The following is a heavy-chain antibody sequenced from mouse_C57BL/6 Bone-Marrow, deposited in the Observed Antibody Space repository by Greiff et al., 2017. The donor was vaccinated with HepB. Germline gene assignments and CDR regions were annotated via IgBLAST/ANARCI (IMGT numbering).Heavy chain of an antibody. CDR2: IYPRSGNT. CDR3: ARDTDYYGSFAY. CDR1: GYTFTSYG. Sequence: VKLQESGAELARPGASVKLSCKASGYTFTSYGISWVKQSTGQGLEWIGEIYPRSGNTYYNEKFKGKATLTADKSSSTAYMELRSLTSEDSAVYFCARDTDYYGSFAYWGQGTLVTVSA. D-gene: IGHD1-1*01. V-gene: IGHV1-81*01. J-gene: IGHJ3*01.